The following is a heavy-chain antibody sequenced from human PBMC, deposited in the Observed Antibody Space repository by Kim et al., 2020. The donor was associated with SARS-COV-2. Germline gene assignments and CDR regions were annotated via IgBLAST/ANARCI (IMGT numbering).Heavy chain of an antibody. J-gene: IGHJ4*02. D-gene: IGHD1-1*01. Sequence: SETLSLTCTVSGDSITSSTYYWGWLRQPPGKGLEWIASIHYSGHTYYNPTLKSRVSISVDSSNNQFFLNLNSVTAADTAVYYCARTRSNWNDVTIQPPFWGKEALVTVSS. CDR2: IHYSGHT. CDR3: ARTRSNWNDVTIQPPF. V-gene: IGHV4-39*01. CDR1: GDSITSSTYY.